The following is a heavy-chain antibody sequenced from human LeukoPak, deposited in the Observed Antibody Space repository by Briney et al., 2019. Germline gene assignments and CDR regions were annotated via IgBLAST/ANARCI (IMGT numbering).Heavy chain of an antibody. D-gene: IGHD1-1*01. CDR1: GYTFTGYY. CDR2: INPNRGGT. CDR3: ARTRGTYPRDAFDI. Sequence: EASVKVSCKASGYTFTGYYMHWVRQAPGQGLEWMGWINPNRGGTNYAQKFQGRVTMTRDTSINTAYMELRRLRSDDTAVYYCARTRGTYPRDAFDIWGQGTMVTVSS. J-gene: IGHJ3*02. V-gene: IGHV1-2*02.